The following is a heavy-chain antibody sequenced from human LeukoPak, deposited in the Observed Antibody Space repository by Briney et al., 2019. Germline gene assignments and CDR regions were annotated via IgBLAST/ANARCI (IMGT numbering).Heavy chain of an antibody. CDR1: GFTFSSYW. Sequence: PGGSLRLSCAASGFTFSSYWMSWVRQVPGKGLEWVANIKEDGSEKNYVDSVKGRFTISRDNAKNSLYLEMNSQRAEDTAVYYCARDWAVAGTGYWGQGTLVTVSS. J-gene: IGHJ4*02. D-gene: IGHD6-19*01. CDR2: IKEDGSEK. V-gene: IGHV3-7*05. CDR3: ARDWAVAGTGY.